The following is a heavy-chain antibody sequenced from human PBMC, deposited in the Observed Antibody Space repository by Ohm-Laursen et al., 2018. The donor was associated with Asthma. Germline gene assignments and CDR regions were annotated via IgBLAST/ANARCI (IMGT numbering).Heavy chain of an antibody. CDR2: ISYGGSKK. CDR1: GFSFGSYA. V-gene: IGHV3-30*03. Sequence: SLRLSCAASGFSFGSYAMHWVRQAPGMGLEWVAVISYGGSKKFYADSVKGRFTISRDNAKNTLYLQMNSLRAEDTAVYYCTRGGHYGSYFDYWGQGTLVTVSS. CDR3: TRGGHYGSYFDY. D-gene: IGHD4-17*01. J-gene: IGHJ4*02.